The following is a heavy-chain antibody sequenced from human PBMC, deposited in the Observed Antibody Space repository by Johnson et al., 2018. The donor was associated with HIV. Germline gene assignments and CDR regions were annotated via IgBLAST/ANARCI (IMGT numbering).Heavy chain of an antibody. V-gene: IGHV3-9*01. CDR3: ARGWQLHGGLDI. CDR1: GFTFDDYA. D-gene: IGHD3-10*01. CDR2: ISWNSVTI. Sequence: QLVESGGGLVQPGRSLRLSCAASGFTFDDYAMHWVRQVPGKGLEWVSGISWNSVTIGYADSVTGRSTISRDNAKNSLYLQMKNLRSEDTALYYCARGWQLHGGLDIWGQGTMVTVSS. J-gene: IGHJ3*02.